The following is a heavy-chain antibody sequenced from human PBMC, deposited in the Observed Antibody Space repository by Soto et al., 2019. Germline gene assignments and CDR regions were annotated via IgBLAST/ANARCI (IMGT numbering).Heavy chain of an antibody. CDR2: INSDGSST. D-gene: IGHD3-3*01. CDR1: GFTFSSYW. Sequence: GGSLRLSCAASGFTFSSYWMHWVRQAPGKGLVWVSRINSDGSSTSYADSVKGRFTISRDNAKNTLYLQMNSLRAEDTAVYYCARPLNGVVKIYYGMDVWGQGTTVTVSS. J-gene: IGHJ6*02. V-gene: IGHV3-74*01. CDR3: ARPLNGVVKIYYGMDV.